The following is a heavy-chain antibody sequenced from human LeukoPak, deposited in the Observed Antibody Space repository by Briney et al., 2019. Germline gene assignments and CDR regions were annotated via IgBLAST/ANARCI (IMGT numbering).Heavy chain of an antibody. CDR3: ARTPGGLYSSLDY. CDR2: ISSSSSYI. J-gene: IGHJ4*02. CDR1: GFTFSSYS. D-gene: IGHD5-18*01. Sequence: GGSLRLSCAASGFTFSSYSMNWVRQAPGKGLEWVSSISSSSSYIYYADSVKGRFIISRDNAKNSLYLQMNSLRAEDTAVYYCARTPGGLYSSLDYWGQGTLVTVSS. V-gene: IGHV3-21*01.